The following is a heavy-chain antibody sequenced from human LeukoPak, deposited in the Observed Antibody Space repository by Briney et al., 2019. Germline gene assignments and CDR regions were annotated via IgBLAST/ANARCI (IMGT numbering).Heavy chain of an antibody. CDR3: AREAVGARGEYYFGY. CDR2: ISGSGGST. V-gene: IGHV3-23*01. D-gene: IGHD1-26*01. Sequence: GGSLRLSCAASGFTFSSYAMSWVRQAPGKGLEWVSAISGSGGSTYYADSVKGRFTISRDNAKNSLYLQMNSLRAEDTAVYYCAREAVGARGEYYFGYWGQGTLVTVSS. CDR1: GFTFSSYA. J-gene: IGHJ4*02.